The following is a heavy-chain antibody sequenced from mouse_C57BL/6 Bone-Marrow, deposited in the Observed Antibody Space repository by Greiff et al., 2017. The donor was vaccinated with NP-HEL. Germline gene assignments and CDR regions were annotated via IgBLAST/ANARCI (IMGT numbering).Heavy chain of an antibody. J-gene: IGHJ2*01. CDR2: INPNNGGT. CDR3: ARYQRGIDY. CDR1: GYTFTDYN. Sequence: EVQLQQSGPELVKPGASVKLPCKASGYTFTDYNMDWVKQSHGKSLEWIGDINPNNGGTIYNQKFKGKATLTVDKSSSTAYMQLRSLTSEDTAVYYCARYQRGIDYWGQGTTLTVSS. V-gene: IGHV1-18*01.